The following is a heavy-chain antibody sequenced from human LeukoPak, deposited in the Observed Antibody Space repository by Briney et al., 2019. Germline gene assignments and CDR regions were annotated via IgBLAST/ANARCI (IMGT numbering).Heavy chain of an antibody. J-gene: IGHJ4*02. CDR3: ARYDGYDLRY. CDR2: INEGGSEK. D-gene: IGHD5-12*01. V-gene: IGHV3-7*04. Sequence: GGSLRLSCAASGFTFSNYWMSWVRQAPGKGLDWVAKINEGGSEKHYVDSAKGRFTISRDNAKNSLYLEMNGLRAEDTAVYYCARYDGYDLRYWGQGTLVTVSS. CDR1: GFTFSNYW.